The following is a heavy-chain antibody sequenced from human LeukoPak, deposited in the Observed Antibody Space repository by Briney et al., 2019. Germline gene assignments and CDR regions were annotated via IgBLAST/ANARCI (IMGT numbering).Heavy chain of an antibody. CDR3: ARDPSTRSCITIFGVATCEGAFDI. D-gene: IGHD3-3*01. Sequence: GGSLRLSCAASGFTFSSYSMNWVRQAPGKGPEWVSSISSSSSYIYYADSVKGRLTISRDNAKNSLYLQMNSLRAEDTAVYYCARDPSTRSCITIFGVATCEGAFDIWGQGTMVTVSS. CDR2: ISSSSSYI. J-gene: IGHJ3*02. V-gene: IGHV3-21*01. CDR1: GFTFSSYS.